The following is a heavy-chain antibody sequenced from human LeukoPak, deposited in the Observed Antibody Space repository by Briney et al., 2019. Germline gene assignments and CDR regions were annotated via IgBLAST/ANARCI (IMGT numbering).Heavy chain of an antibody. CDR1: GGSISSYY. CDR2: IYTSGST. CDR3: ARGTTYNQYYYDSSGYYSFDY. V-gene: IGHV4-4*07. D-gene: IGHD3-22*01. J-gene: IGHJ4*02. Sequence: SETLSLTCTVSGGSISSYYWSWIRQPAGKGLEWIGRIYTSGSTNYNPSLKSRVTISVDTFKNQFSLKLSSVTAADTAVHYCARGTTYNQYYYDSSGYYSFDYWGQGTLVTVSS.